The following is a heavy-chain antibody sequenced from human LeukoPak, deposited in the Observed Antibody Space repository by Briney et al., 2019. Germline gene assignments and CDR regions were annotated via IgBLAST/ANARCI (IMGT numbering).Heavy chain of an antibody. J-gene: IGHJ4*02. CDR1: GGSISSSSYY. CDR2: IYYSGGT. CDR3: ARATKSYYYDSSGTIDY. V-gene: IGHV4-39*01. D-gene: IGHD3-22*01. Sequence: SETLSLTCTVSGGSISSSSYYWGWIRQPPGKGLEWIGSIYYSGGTYYNPSLKSRVTVSVDTSKNQFSLKLSSVTAADTAVYYCARATKSYYYDSSGTIDYWGQGTLVTVSS.